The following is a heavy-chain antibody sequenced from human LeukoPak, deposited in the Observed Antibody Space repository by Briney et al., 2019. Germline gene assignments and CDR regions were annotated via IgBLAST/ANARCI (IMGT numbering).Heavy chain of an antibody. D-gene: IGHD3-22*01. J-gene: IGHJ3*02. CDR3: AKRPRDSSGYYLGAFDM. CDR2: ISASGGTT. V-gene: IGHV3-23*01. CDR1: GFTFSNYA. Sequence: GGSLRLSCAASGFTFSNYAMTWVRQAPGKGLDWVSGISASGGTTYYADSVKGRFTISRDKSKNTLYLQMNSLRAEDTAVYYCAKRPRDSSGYYLGAFDMWGQGTMVTVSS.